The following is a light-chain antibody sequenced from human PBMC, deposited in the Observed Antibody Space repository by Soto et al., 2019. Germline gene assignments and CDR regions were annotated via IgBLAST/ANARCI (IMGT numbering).Light chain of an antibody. J-gene: IGKJ5*01. CDR1: QSVSSY. V-gene: IGKV3-11*01. CDR3: QQRSNWPLIT. CDR2: DAS. Sequence: EIVLTQSPATLSLSPGERATLSCRASQSVSSYLAWYQQEPGQAPRLLIYDASNRATGIPARFSGSGSGTDFTLTISSLEPEDFAVYYCQQRSNWPLITFGQGTRLEI.